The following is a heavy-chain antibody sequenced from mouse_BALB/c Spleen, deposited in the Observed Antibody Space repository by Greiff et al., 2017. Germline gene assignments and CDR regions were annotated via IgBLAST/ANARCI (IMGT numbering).Heavy chain of an antibody. CDR3: ARGGTYHYAMDY. J-gene: IGHJ4*01. D-gene: IGHD5-1*01. CDR1: GFNIKDTY. CDR2: IDPANGNT. Sequence: EVQLQESGAELVKPGASVKLSCTASGFNIKDTYMHWVKQRPEQGLEWIGRIDPANGNTKYDPKFQGKATITADTSSNTAYLQLSSLTSEDTAVYYCARGGTYHYAMDYWGQGTSVTVSS. V-gene: IGHV14-3*02.